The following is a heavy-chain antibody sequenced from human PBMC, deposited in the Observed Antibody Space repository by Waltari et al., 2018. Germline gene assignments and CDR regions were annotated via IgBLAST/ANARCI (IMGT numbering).Heavy chain of an antibody. D-gene: IGHD3-3*01. CDR1: GGSISSYY. CDR2: IYYSGST. CDR3: ARLRFLEWLVDP. V-gene: IGHV4-59*01. Sequence: QVQLQESGPGLVKPSETLSLTCTVSGGSISSYYWSWIRQPPRKGLEWIGYIYYSGSTNYNPSLKSRVTISVDTSKNQFSLKLSSVTAADTAVYYCARLRFLEWLVDPWGQGTLVTVSS. J-gene: IGHJ5*02.